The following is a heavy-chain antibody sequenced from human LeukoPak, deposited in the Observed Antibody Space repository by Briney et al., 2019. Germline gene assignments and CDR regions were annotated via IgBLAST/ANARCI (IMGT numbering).Heavy chain of an antibody. V-gene: IGHV4-30-4*08. D-gene: IGHD4-17*01. CDR3: ARALLATVTTGFDY. CDR1: GGSISSGDYY. J-gene: IGHJ4*02. Sequence: PSQTLSLTCTVSGGSISSGDYYWSWIRQPPGKGLEWIGYIYYSGSTYYNPSLKSRVTISVDTSKNQLSLKLSSVTAADTAVYYCARALLATVTTGFDYWGQGTLVTVSS. CDR2: IYYSGST.